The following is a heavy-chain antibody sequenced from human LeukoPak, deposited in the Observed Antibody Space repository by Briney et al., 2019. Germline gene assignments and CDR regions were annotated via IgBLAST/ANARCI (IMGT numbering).Heavy chain of an antibody. D-gene: IGHD6-13*01. Sequence: SETLSLTCAVYGGSFSGYYWSWIRQSPGKGLEWIGEINHSGSTNYNPSLKSRVTISVDKSKKQFSLKLSSVTAADTAVYYCARVGVSSSWYSDAFDIWGQGTMVTVSS. CDR2: INHSGST. CDR3: ARVGVSSSWYSDAFDI. CDR1: GGSFSGYY. J-gene: IGHJ3*02. V-gene: IGHV4-34*01.